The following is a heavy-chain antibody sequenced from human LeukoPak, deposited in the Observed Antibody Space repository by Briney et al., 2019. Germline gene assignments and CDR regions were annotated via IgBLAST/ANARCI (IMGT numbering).Heavy chain of an antibody. Sequence: GRSLILSCVASGFTFSNYGMHWVRQAPGKGLEWVAVIWYDGSNRYSADSVKGRFTISRDNSKNTVYLQMNSLRAEDTAMYYCARDTGWSVVLGAFDIWGQGTMVTVSS. D-gene: IGHD2-15*01. CDR3: ARDTGWSVVLGAFDI. CDR2: IWYDGSNR. V-gene: IGHV3-33*01. CDR1: GFTFSNYG. J-gene: IGHJ3*02.